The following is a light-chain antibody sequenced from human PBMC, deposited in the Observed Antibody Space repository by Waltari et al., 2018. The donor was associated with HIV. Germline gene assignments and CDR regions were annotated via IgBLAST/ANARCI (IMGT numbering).Light chain of an antibody. Sequence: QSALTQPPSASGPPGHSVTIYCNGTRSDIGRYDFVSWYQPHPYKAPKPIPSEATKRPSGFPDRCSGSKSGNTASLTVSGLQTDDEADYYCSSYASNNTFVVFGGGTKLTVL. CDR1: RSDIGRYDF. V-gene: IGLV2-8*01. CDR3: SSYASNNTFVV. J-gene: IGLJ2*01. CDR2: EAT.